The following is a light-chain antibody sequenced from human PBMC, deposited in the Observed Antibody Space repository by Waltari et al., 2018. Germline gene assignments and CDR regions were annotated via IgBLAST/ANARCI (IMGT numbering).Light chain of an antibody. Sequence: QPVLIQSPSASASLGASVKLTCTLSSGHSSYAIAWHQQQQGKAPRYLMRLNSVGSPTKGDGIPDRFSGASSGAERYLTISNLQSEDEADYYCQTWTTGIHVFGSGTKLTVL. V-gene: IGLV4-69*01. CDR2: LNSVGSP. CDR3: QTWTTGIHV. CDR1: SGHSSYA. J-gene: IGLJ6*01.